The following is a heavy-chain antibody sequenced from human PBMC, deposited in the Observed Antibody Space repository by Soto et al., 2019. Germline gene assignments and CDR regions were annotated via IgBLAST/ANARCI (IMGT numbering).Heavy chain of an antibody. V-gene: IGHV1-8*02. CDR1: GYTFTSYD. CDR3: ARSRVITASSDY. Sequence: QVQLVQSGPEVKKPGASVKVSCKASGYTFTSYDITWVRQATGQGLEWMGWMNPSTGNIGYPQKFQGRVTMTRNTAIITVYMELGSLTSEDMAVYFCARSRVITASSDYWGQGTLVTVSS. CDR2: MNPSTGNI. D-gene: IGHD3-10*01. J-gene: IGHJ4*02.